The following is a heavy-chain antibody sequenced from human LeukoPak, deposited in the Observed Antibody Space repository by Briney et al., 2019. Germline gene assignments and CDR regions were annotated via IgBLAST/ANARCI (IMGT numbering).Heavy chain of an antibody. V-gene: IGHV1-8*01. CDR2: MNPNSGNT. J-gene: IGHJ3*02. D-gene: IGHD1-1*01. Sequence: ASVKVSCKASGYTFTSYDINWVRQATGQGLEWMGWMNPNSGNTGYAQKFQGRVTITADKSTSTAYMELSSLRSEDTAVYYCARQRMQGTTEFTDAFDIWGQGTMVTVSS. CDR3: ARQRMQGTTEFTDAFDI. CDR1: GYTFTSYD.